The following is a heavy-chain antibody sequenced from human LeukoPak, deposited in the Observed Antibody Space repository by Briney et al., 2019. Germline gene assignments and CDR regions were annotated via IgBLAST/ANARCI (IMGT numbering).Heavy chain of an antibody. CDR2: IYPRDSET. J-gene: IGHJ6*03. Sequence: GESLKISCKASGYSFDTYWIAWVRQQPGRGLEWLGIIYPRDSETKYSPTFQGQVTISVDTSVTTAYLQWSSLVASDTGIYYCARIAGDFDYYIDIWGSGTTVTVSS. D-gene: IGHD2-21*02. V-gene: IGHV5-51*01. CDR1: GYSFDTYW. CDR3: ARIAGDFDYYIDI.